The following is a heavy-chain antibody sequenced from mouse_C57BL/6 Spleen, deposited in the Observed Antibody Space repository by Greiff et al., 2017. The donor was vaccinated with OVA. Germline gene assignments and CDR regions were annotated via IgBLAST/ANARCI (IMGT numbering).Heavy chain of an antibody. Sequence: QVQLQQPGAELVMPGASVKLSCKASGYTFTSYWMHWVKQRPGQGLEWIGEIDPSDSYTNYNQKFKGKSTLTVDKSSSTAYMQLSSLTSEDSAVYYCARSGAPDSAGFAYWGKGTLVTVSA. V-gene: IGHV1-69*01. CDR1: GYTFTSYW. J-gene: IGHJ3*01. D-gene: IGHD3-1*01. CDR3: ARSGAPDSAGFAY. CDR2: IDPSDSYT.